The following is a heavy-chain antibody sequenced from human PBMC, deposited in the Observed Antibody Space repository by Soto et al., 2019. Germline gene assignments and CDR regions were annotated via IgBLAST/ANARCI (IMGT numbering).Heavy chain of an antibody. Sequence: PXESLKVTSQGSGNSCTSFLVGWVRQMPGKGLEWMGIIYPGDSDTRYSPSFQGQVTISADKSISTAYLQWSSLKDSDTAMYYCARHTSGWLFESWGQGTLVTVSS. CDR1: GNSCTSFL. CDR2: IYPGDSDT. D-gene: IGHD3-3*01. CDR3: ARHTSGWLFES. J-gene: IGHJ4*02. V-gene: IGHV5-51*01.